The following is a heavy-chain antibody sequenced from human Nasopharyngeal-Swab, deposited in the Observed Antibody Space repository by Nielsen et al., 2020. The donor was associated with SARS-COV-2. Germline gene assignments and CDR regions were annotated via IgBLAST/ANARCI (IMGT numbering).Heavy chain of an antibody. CDR1: GFTFSDYY. Sequence: GGSLRLSCAASGFTFSDYYMSWIRQAPGQGLEWVSYISSSSSYTDYADSVKGRFTISRDNAKNSLYLQMNSLRAEDTAVYYCARTGGVVRFLVWLPNWFDPWGQGTLVTVSS. J-gene: IGHJ5*02. D-gene: IGHD3-3*01. CDR3: ARTGGVVRFLVWLPNWFDP. CDR2: ISSSSSYT. V-gene: IGHV3-11*06.